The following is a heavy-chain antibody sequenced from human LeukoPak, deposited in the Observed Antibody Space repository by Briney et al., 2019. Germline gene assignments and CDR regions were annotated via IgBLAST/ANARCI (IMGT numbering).Heavy chain of an antibody. CDR3: AKDSPQFDY. CDR2: IRYDGSDK. J-gene: IGHJ4*02. V-gene: IGHV3-30*02. Sequence: GGSLGLSCAASGFTFSNYGMHWVRQDPGKGLEWVAFIRYDGSDKYYADSVKGRFTISRDNSKNTLHLQMNSLRAEDTAVYYCAKDSPQFDYGGQGTLVSVS. CDR1: GFTFSNYG.